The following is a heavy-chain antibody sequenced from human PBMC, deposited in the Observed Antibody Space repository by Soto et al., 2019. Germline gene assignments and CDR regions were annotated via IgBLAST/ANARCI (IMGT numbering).Heavy chain of an antibody. CDR3: ARAGVDTAIGN. V-gene: IGHV4-30-2*01. D-gene: IGHD5-18*01. CDR1: GGSISGGGYS. CDR2: IYHSGST. J-gene: IGHJ4*02. Sequence: SETLSLTCTVSGGSISGGGYSWSWIRQPPGKGLEWIGYIYHSGSTYYNPSLKSRVTISVDRSKNQFSLKLSSVTAADTAVYYCARAGVDTAIGNWGQGTLVTVSS.